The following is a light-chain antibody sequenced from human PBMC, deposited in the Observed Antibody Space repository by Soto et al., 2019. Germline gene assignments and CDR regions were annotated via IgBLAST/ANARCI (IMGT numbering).Light chain of an antibody. CDR3: PQYGSSPQT. Sequence: EIVLTQSPGTLSLSPGIGATLSCRASQSVSGNNLAWYQQKPGQAPRLLIYGASSRATGIPDRFSGSGSGTDFTLTITRLEPEDFTVYYCPQYGSSPQTFGQGTKVDIK. CDR2: GAS. V-gene: IGKV3-20*01. J-gene: IGKJ1*01. CDR1: QSVSGNN.